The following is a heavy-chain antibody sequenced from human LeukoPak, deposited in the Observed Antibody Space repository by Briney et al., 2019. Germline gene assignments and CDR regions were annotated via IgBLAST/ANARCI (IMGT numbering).Heavy chain of an antibody. Sequence: WASVKVSCKASGGTFSSYAISWVRQAPGQGLEWMGGIIPIFGTANYAQKFQGRVTITADESTSTTYMELSSLRSEDTAVYYCATSGSFSGSYYSVYWGQGTLVTVSS. CDR3: ATSGSFSGSYYSVY. D-gene: IGHD1-26*01. V-gene: IGHV1-69*13. J-gene: IGHJ4*02. CDR1: GGTFSSYA. CDR2: IIPIFGTA.